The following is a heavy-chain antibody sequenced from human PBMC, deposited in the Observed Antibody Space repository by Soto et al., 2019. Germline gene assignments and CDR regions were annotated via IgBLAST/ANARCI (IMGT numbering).Heavy chain of an antibody. D-gene: IGHD2-15*01. V-gene: IGHV5-51*01. CDR3: TRGGPTQNWSDP. CDR2: IYPGDSDT. J-gene: IGHJ5*02. Sequence: GESLKISCKGSGYSFTTYWIAWVRQMPGKGLEWMGVIYPGDSDTRYSPSFQGQVTISADKSINTAYLQWSSLKASDTAIYYCTRGGPTQNWSDPWGQGTLVTVSS. CDR1: GYSFTTYW.